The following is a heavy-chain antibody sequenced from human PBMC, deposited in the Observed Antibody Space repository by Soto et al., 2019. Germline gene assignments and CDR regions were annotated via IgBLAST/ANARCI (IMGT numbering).Heavy chain of an antibody. Sequence: GSGPTLVNPTETLTLTCTVSGFSLSNARMGVSWIRRPPGKALEWLAHIFSNDEKSYSTSLKSRLTISKDTSKSQVVLTMTNMDPVDTATYYCARIRKYGTYYYYYGMDVWGQGTTVTVSS. J-gene: IGHJ6*02. CDR2: IFSNDEK. CDR1: GFSLSNARMG. CDR3: ARIRKYGTYYYYYGMDV. V-gene: IGHV2-26*01. D-gene: IGHD3-10*01.